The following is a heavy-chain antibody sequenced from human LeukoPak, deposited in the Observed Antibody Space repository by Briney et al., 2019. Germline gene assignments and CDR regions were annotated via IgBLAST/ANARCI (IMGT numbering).Heavy chain of an antibody. D-gene: IGHD1-26*01. V-gene: IGHV4-39*01. Sequence: SETLSLTCTVSGGSISSSGYYWGWIRQPPGKGLEWIAGIYYSGSTYYNPSLKSRVTISVDTSKNQLSLKLSSLTAADTAVYYCARHEYSGSYYGLSWFDPWGQGTLVTVSS. CDR3: ARHEYSGSYYGLSWFDP. J-gene: IGHJ5*02. CDR2: IYYSGST. CDR1: GGSISSSGYY.